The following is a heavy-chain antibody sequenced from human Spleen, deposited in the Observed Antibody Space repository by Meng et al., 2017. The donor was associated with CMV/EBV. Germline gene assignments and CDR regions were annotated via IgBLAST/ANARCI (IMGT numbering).Heavy chain of an antibody. Sequence: GESLKISCTASGFTVSSNYMSWVRRAPGKGLDWVSTLYRGGETFYANSVMGRFIISRDNSKNTLYLQMNSLRAEDTAVYYCAKGCSDYRCYIQNWGREPWSPSPQ. V-gene: IGHV3-53*01. CDR3: AKGCSDYRCYIQN. CDR1: GFTVSSNY. CDR2: LYRGGET. D-gene: IGHD2-15*01. J-gene: IGHJ4*02.